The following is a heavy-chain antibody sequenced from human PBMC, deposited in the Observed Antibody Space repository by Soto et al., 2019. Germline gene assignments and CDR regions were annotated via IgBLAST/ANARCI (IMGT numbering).Heavy chain of an antibody. V-gene: IGHV3-30-3*01. CDR2: ISYDGSNK. Sequence: GGSLRLSCAASGFTFSSYAMHWVCQAPGKGLEWVAVISYDGSNKYYADSVKGRFTISRDNSKNTLYLQMNSLRAKDTAIYYCARGPSSLTRFDYWGQGTLVTVSS. J-gene: IGHJ4*02. CDR1: GFTFSSYA. D-gene: IGHD2-2*01. CDR3: ARGPSSLTRFDY.